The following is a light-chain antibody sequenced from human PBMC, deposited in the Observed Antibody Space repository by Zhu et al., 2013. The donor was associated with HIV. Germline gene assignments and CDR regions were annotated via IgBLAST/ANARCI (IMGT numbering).Light chain of an antibody. Sequence: EIVLTQSPGTLSLSPGERATLSCRASQSIGNSLAWYQQIPGQAPRLLIYDAFNRATGIPDRFSGSGSGTDFTLTISRLEPEDFAVYYCQQYGSSITFGQGTRLEIK. CDR2: DAF. CDR3: QQYGSSIT. CDR1: QSIGNS. J-gene: IGKJ5*01. V-gene: IGKV3-20*01.